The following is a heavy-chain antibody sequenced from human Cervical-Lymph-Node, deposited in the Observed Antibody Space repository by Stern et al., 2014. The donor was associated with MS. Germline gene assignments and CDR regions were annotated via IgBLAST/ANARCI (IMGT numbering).Heavy chain of an antibody. Sequence: VQLVESGGGVVQPGRSLRLSCAASGFTFKNYGMHWVRQAPGKGLEWVAVIWYDVSYKDYADSVKGRFTISRDNSKNTLYLQMNSLTAEDTAVYYCARDPGESLINSRNWFDPWGQGTLVTVPS. CDR1: GFTFKNYG. V-gene: IGHV3-33*01. J-gene: IGHJ5*02. D-gene: IGHD1-14*01. CDR3: ARDPGESLINSRNWFDP. CDR2: IWYDVSYK.